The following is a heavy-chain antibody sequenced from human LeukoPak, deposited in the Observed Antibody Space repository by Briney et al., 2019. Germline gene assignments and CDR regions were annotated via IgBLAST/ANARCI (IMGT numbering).Heavy chain of an antibody. CDR1: GFPFSDYY. CDR3: ARLYRDSSGWSYYYYYMDV. J-gene: IGHJ6*03. CDR2: ISSSGSTI. Sequence: GGSLRLSCAASGFPFSDYYMSWIRQAPGKGLGWVSYISSSGSTIYYADAVKSRFTISRDNAKNSLYLQMNSLRAEDTAVYYCARLYRDSSGWSYYYYYMDVWGKGTTVTVSS. V-gene: IGHV3-11*04. D-gene: IGHD6-19*01.